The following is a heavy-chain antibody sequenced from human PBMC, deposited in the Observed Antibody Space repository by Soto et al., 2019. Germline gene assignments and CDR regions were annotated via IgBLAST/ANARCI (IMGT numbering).Heavy chain of an antibody. D-gene: IGHD1-26*01. Sequence: PGGSLRLSCAASGFTFSSYGMHWVRQAPGKGLEWVAVISYDGSNKYYADSVKGRFTISRDNSKNTLYLQMNSLRAEDTAVYYCAKDLWEQPNPRLYYYYGMDVWGQGTTVTVSS. CDR1: GFTFSSYG. CDR3: AKDLWEQPNPRLYYYYGMDV. CDR2: ISYDGSNK. J-gene: IGHJ6*02. V-gene: IGHV3-30*18.